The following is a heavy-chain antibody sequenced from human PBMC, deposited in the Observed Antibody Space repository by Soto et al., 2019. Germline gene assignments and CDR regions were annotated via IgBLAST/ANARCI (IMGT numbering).Heavy chain of an antibody. CDR2: IYYSGET. D-gene: IGHD3-10*01. Sequence: QVQLQESGPGLVKPSETLSLTCTVSGDSISRYYWSWIRLSPGKGVEWIGYIYYSGETNYNPSVKSRFTISVDRTKNQFSLKLSSVTAADTAVYYCARDQGGEFLKGSGMDVWGQGTTVTVSS. J-gene: IGHJ6*02. CDR3: ARDQGGEFLKGSGMDV. V-gene: IGHV4-59*01. CDR1: GDSISRYY.